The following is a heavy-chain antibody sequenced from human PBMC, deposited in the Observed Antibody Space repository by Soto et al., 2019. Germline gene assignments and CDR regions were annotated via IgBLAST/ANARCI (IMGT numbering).Heavy chain of an antibody. CDR2: ISYSGST. V-gene: IGHV4-59*01. CDR3: ARGSDGDYSDY. J-gene: IGHJ4*02. Sequence: QVQLQESGPGLVKPSETLSLTCSVSGGSSGNYYWSWIRQPPGKGLEWIGYISYSGSTTYNPSLKSRGTISQDTSKKQFSLKLSSVTAADTAVYYCARGSDGDYSDYWGQGTLVTVSS. D-gene: IGHD3-16*01. CDR1: GGSSGNYY.